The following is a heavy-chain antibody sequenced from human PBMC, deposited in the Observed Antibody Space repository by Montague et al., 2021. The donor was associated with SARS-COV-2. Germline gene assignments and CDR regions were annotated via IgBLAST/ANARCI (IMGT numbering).Heavy chain of an antibody. J-gene: IGHJ4*02. Sequence: SETLSLTCAVYGVSFTGYYWSWIRQPPGKGLEWVGEVMYSKGTNYNPSLKSRVTISVDTSKNQFSLRLTSVTAADTALYYCVRHPHYDGLYDPPDFWDQGTLVTVSS. CDR2: VMYSKGT. D-gene: IGHD3-16*01. CDR1: GVSFTGYY. V-gene: IGHV4-34*12. CDR3: VRHPHYDGLYDPPDF.